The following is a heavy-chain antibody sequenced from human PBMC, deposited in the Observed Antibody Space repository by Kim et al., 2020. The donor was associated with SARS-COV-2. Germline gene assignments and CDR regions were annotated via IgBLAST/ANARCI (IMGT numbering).Heavy chain of an antibody. CDR1: GGSISSYY. V-gene: IGHV4-59*13. J-gene: IGHJ1*01. CDR2: IYYSGST. CDR3: ASQLVSGDSSGYYTDEY. Sequence: SETLSLTCTVSGGSISSYYWSWIRQPPGKGLEWIGYIYYSGSTNYNPSLKSRVTISVDTSKNQFSLKLSSVTAADTAVYYCASQLVSGDSSGYYTDEY. D-gene: IGHD3-22*01.